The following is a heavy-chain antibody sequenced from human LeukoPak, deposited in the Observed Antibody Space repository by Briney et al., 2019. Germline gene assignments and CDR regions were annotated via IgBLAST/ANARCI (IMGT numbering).Heavy chain of an antibody. Sequence: GGSPRLSCAASGFTFSDYAMYWVRQAPGKGLEYVSGISGHGVSTYYANSVKGRFIISRDNSKNTLYLQMGSLRGEDMAVYYCARLFAYGDYFDYWGQGTLVTVSS. D-gene: IGHD4-17*01. J-gene: IGHJ4*02. V-gene: IGHV3-64*01. CDR3: ARLFAYGDYFDY. CDR2: ISGHGVST. CDR1: GFTFSDYA.